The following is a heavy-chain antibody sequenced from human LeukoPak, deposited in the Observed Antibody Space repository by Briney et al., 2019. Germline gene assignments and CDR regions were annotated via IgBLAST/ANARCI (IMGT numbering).Heavy chain of an antibody. CDR2: IYPDISDT. CDR1: GYSFTNYC. V-gene: IGHV5-51*01. J-gene: IGHJ4*02. Sequence: GESLKISCKGSGYSFTNYCIGWVRQMPGKGLEWMGIIYPDISDTRYSPSFQGQVTMSADKSISTAYLQWSSLQASDTAMYYCARNLDIAVAGYYFDYWGQGTLDTVSS. D-gene: IGHD6-19*01. CDR3: ARNLDIAVAGYYFDY.